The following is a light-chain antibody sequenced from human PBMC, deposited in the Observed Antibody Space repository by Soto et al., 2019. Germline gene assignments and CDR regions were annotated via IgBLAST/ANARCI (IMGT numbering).Light chain of an antibody. J-gene: IGKJ3*01. V-gene: IGKV1-33*01. CDR1: QDISNY. Sequence: DIQMTQSPSSLSASVGDRVTITCQASQDISNYLNWYQQKPGKAPKLLIYDASNLETGVPSRFSGSGSGTDFTLTISSLQPEDIATYYCQQYDNLPPFTFGPGTKADIK. CDR3: QQYDNLPPFT. CDR2: DAS.